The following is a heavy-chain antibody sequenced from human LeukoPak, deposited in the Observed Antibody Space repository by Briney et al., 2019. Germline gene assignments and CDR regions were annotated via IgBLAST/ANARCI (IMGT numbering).Heavy chain of an antibody. CDR2: ISPGGGTT. D-gene: IGHD1-1*01. V-gene: IGHV3-23*01. CDR1: GFAFGSEA. CDR3: AKSRSGSANWALQIFDN. Sequence: PGGSLRLSCAVSGFAFGSEAMSWVRQSPARGLEWVASISPGGGTTYCADYVRGRFTISIDNSKNTVYVQMNSLRVEDTAVYYCAKSRSGSANWALQIFDNWGQGTLVTVSS. J-gene: IGHJ4*02.